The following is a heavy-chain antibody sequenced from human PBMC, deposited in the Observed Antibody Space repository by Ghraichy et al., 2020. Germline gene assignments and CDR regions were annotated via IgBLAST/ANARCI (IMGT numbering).Heavy chain of an antibody. CDR2: IHQSGAT. CDR3: PRGSFQLDGD. V-gene: IGHV4-4*02. CDR1: GGSISNDNW. Sequence: LSGGSISNDNWWAWVRQPPGKGLEWIGEIHQSGATYYNPSLKSRVSVSVNRSTNQFHLIVTSVTAADTAVYYCPRGSFQLDGDWGQGILVTVSS. J-gene: IGHJ4*02. D-gene: IGHD1-1*01.